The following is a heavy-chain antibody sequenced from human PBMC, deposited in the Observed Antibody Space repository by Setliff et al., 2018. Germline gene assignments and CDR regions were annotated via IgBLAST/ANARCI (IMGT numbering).Heavy chain of an antibody. V-gene: IGHV1-18*01. CDR3: ATEPHRYYDILTGPPYGMDV. CDR2: ISVYNGKT. CDR1: GYTFTSYG. Sequence: ASVKVSCKASGYTFTSYGFSWVRQAPGQGLEWMGWISVYNGKTKYAQKFQGRVTMTTDTSTRTAYMEVTSLRSDDTAVYYCATEPHRYYDILTGPPYGMDVWGQGTLVTVSS. J-gene: IGHJ6*02. D-gene: IGHD3-9*01.